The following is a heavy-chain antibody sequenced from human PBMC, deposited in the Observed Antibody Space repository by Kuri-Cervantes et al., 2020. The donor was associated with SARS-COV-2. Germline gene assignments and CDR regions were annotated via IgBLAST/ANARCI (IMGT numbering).Heavy chain of an antibody. CDR2: VYYTGST. V-gene: IGHV4-61*01. D-gene: IGHD3-3*01. Sequence: SETLSLTCTVSGGSVSSGSYYWSWIRQPPGKGLEWIGYVYYTGSTNYNPSLKSRITISVDKSKNQFSLKLSSVTAADTAVYYCARARITIFGVAYHYYYGMDVWGQGTTVTVSS. CDR1: GGSVSSGSYY. CDR3: ARARITIFGVAYHYYYGMDV. J-gene: IGHJ6*02.